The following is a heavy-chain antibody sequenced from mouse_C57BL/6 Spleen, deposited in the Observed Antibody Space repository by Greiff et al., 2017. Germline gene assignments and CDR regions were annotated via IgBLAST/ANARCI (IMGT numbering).Heavy chain of an antibody. CDR1: GYAFSSYW. V-gene: IGHV1-80*01. CDR2: IYPGDGDT. J-gene: IGHJ2*01. CDR3: ARGDTTVVGYFDC. Sequence: VKLVESGAELVKPGASVKISCKASGYAFSSYWMNWVKQRPGKGLEWIGQIYPGDGDTNYNGKFKGKATLTADKSSSTAYMQLSSLTSEDSAVYFCARGDTTVVGYFDCWGQGTTLTVSS. D-gene: IGHD1-1*01.